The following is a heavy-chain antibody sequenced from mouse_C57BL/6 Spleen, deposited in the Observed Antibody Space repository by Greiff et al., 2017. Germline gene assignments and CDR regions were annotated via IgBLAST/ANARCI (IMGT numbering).Heavy chain of an antibody. CDR3: AINIDYAGFAY. V-gene: IGHV1-7*01. Sequence: QVQLKESGAELAKPGASVKLSCTASGYTFTSYWMHWVKQRPGQGLEWIGYINPSSGYTKYNQKFKDKATLTADKSSSTAYMQLSSLTYEDSAVYYCAINIDYAGFAYWGQGTLVTVSA. CDR1: GYTFTSYW. J-gene: IGHJ3*01. D-gene: IGHD1-1*01. CDR2: INPSSGYT.